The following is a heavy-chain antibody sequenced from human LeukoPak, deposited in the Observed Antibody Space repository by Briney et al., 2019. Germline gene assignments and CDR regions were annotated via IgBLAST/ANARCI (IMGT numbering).Heavy chain of an antibody. CDR3: ARGYGDGFLY. D-gene: IGHD5-24*01. Sequence: PGGSLRLSCAASGFTFSAYWMSWVRQAPGKGLEGVANIKQDGREKYYVDSVKGRFTISRDNAKNSLYLQMNSLRAEDTAVYCCARGYGDGFLYWGQGTLVTVSS. CDR2: IKQDGREK. CDR1: GFTFSAYW. J-gene: IGHJ4*02. V-gene: IGHV3-7*01.